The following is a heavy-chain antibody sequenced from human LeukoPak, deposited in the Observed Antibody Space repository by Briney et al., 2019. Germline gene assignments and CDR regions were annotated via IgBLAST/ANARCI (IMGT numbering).Heavy chain of an antibody. V-gene: IGHV1-69*01. CDR3: ARARGWDGSGSYYIPYYFDY. D-gene: IGHD3-10*01. CDR2: IIPIFGTA. Sequence: VASVKVSCKASRGTFSSYAISWVRQAPGQGLEWMGGIIPIFGTANYARKFQGRVTITADESTSTAYMELSSLRSEDTAVYYCARARGWDGSGSYYIPYYFDYWGQGTLVTASS. J-gene: IGHJ4*02. CDR1: RGTFSSYA.